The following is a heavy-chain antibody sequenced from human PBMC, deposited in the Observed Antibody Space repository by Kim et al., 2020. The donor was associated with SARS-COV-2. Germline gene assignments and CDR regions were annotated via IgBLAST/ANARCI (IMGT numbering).Heavy chain of an antibody. Sequence: SETLSLTCAVYGGSFSGYYWSWIRQPPGKGLEWIGEINHSGSTNYNPSLKSRVTISVDTSKNQFSLKLSSVTAADTAVYYCARGKSGWLQHGGFDYWGQGTLVTVSS. CDR3: ARGKSGWLQHGGFDY. CDR1: GGSFSGYY. CDR2: INHSGST. D-gene: IGHD5-12*01. V-gene: IGHV4-34*01. J-gene: IGHJ4*02.